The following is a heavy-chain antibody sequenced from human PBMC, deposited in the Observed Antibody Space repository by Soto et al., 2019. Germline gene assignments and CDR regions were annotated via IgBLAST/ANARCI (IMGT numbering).Heavy chain of an antibody. Sequence: GGSLRLSCAASGFSLGHYWMHWVRQSPGKGLVWVSRANNDGTFTNYADSVEGRFTISRDNAKNTLYLEMNSLRDEDTAVYFCARGLYSGSKSKRGHWGPGIPVTASS. V-gene: IGHV3-74*01. CDR3: ARGLYSGSKSKRGH. J-gene: IGHJ4*02. CDR2: ANNDGTFT. D-gene: IGHD1-26*01. CDR1: GFSLGHYW.